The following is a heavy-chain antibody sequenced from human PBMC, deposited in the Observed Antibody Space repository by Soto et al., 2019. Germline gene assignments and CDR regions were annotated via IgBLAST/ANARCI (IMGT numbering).Heavy chain of an antibody. J-gene: IGHJ1*01. CDR2: ISYDGSNK. CDR3: ARESEQLLNNRAEYFQH. Sequence: QVQLVESGGGVVQPGRSLRLSCAASGFTFSSYAMHWVRQAPGKGLEWVAVISYDGSNKYYADSVKGRFTISRDNSKNKLYVQMNSLRAEDTAVYYCARESEQLLNNRAEYFQHWGQGTLVTVSS. D-gene: IGHD6-19*01. V-gene: IGHV3-30-3*01. CDR1: GFTFSSYA.